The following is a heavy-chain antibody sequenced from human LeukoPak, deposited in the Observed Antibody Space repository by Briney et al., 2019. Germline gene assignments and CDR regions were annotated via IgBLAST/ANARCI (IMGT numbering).Heavy chain of an antibody. CDR1: GGSISSSSYY. J-gene: IGHJ5*02. V-gene: IGHV4-39*01. CDR3: ASTYYYDRSGFHSWFDP. Sequence: SETLSLTCTVSGGSISSSSYYWGWIRQPPGKGLEWIGSIYYSGSTYYNPSLKSRVTISVDTSKNQFSLKLSSVTAADTAVYYCASTYYYDRSGFHSWFDPWGQGTPVTVSA. CDR2: IYYSGST. D-gene: IGHD3-22*01.